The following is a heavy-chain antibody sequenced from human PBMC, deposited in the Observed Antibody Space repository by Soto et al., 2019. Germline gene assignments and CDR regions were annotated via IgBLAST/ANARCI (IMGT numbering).Heavy chain of an antibody. V-gene: IGHV4-59*01. Sequence: ASETLSLTCTVSGGSISSYYWSWIRQPPGKGLEWIGYIYYSGSTNYNPSLKSRVTISVDTSKNQFSLKLSSVTAADTAVYYCARVANANCSGGSCPVMDVWGKGTTVTVSS. CDR1: GGSISSYY. D-gene: IGHD2-15*01. J-gene: IGHJ6*04. CDR2: IYYSGST. CDR3: ARVANANCSGGSCPVMDV.